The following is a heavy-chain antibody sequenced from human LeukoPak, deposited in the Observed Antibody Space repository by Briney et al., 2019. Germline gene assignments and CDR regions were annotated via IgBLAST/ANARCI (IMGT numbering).Heavy chain of an antibody. CDR1: GGSISSYY. V-gene: IGHV4-59*12. Sequence: PSEALSLTCTVSGGSISSYYWSWIRQPPGKALEWIGNIFYSGSTYYSPSLKSRVTISLDTSRNQFSLKLNSVTAADTAVYYCARDRREAYYYMDVWGKGTTVTISS. CDR3: ARDRREAYYYMDV. CDR2: IFYSGST. J-gene: IGHJ6*03. D-gene: IGHD1-14*01.